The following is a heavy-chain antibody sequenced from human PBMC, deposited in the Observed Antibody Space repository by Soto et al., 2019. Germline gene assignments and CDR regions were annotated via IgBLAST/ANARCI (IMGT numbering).Heavy chain of an antibody. CDR2: IYSGGST. D-gene: IGHD3-22*01. J-gene: IGHJ4*02. V-gene: IGHV3-53*01. CDR3: ASYYYDSSGSEHDY. Sequence: GGSLRLSCAASGFTVSSNYMSWVRQAPGKGLEWVSVIYSGGSTYYTDSVKGRFTISRDNSKNTLYLQMNSLRAEDTAVYYCASYYYDSSGSEHDYWGQGTLVTVSS. CDR1: GFTVSSNY.